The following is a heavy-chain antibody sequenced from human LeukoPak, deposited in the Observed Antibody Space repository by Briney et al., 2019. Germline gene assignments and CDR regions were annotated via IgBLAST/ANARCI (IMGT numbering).Heavy chain of an antibody. CDR2: ISWNSGYI. D-gene: IGHD3-22*01. CDR1: SFTFANYS. J-gene: IGHJ5*02. CDR3: ALGTHYFDSSGYLTSFDP. V-gene: IGHV3-9*01. Sequence: PGPSHCLSCPPSSFTFANYSTHSARLPPGKWLGWLSCISWNSGYIGYADSVKGRFTISRDNAKNSLYLQMSSLRAEDSALYYCALGTHYFDSSGYLTSFDPWGQGTLVTVSS.